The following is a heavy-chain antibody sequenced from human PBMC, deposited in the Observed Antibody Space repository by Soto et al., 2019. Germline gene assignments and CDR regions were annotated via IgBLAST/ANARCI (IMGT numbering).Heavy chain of an antibody. CDR2: IDAGDGKT. J-gene: IGHJ4*02. CDR3: ARENHLEY. V-gene: IGHV1-3*01. CDR1: GYTFHKYV. Sequence: ASVKVSCKASGYTFHKYVMNWVRQAPGQGLEWMGWIDAGDGKTKYSQKFQGRLTITRDTSASTVYMELSNLTSEDTTVYYCARENHLEYWGQGTLVTVSS.